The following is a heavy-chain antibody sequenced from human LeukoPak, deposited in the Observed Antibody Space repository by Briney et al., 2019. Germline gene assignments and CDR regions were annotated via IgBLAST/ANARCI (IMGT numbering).Heavy chain of an antibody. Sequence: PGGSLRLSCAASGFSFSSYNMNWVRQAPGKGPEWVSSITSSSYIYYADSVKGRFTISRDNAKNSLYLQMDSLRVEDTAVYYCARDPYSGSYGPYYYYYMDVWGKGTTVTISS. J-gene: IGHJ6*03. CDR2: ITSSSYI. V-gene: IGHV3-21*06. D-gene: IGHD1-26*01. CDR3: ARDPYSGSYGPYYYYYMDV. CDR1: GFSFSSYN.